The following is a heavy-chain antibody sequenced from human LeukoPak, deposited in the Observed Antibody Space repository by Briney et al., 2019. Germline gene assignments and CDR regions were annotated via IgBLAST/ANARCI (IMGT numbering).Heavy chain of an antibody. CDR3: AKAKYGSGSYYNRNNWFDP. Sequence: PSEALSLTCAVYGGSFSGYYWSWIRQPPGKGLEWIGEINHSGSTNYNPSLKSRVTISVDTSKNQFSLKLSSVTAADTAVYYCAKAKYGSGSYYNRNNWFDPWGRGTLVTVSS. D-gene: IGHD3-10*01. J-gene: IGHJ5*02. V-gene: IGHV4-34*01. CDR1: GGSFSGYY. CDR2: INHSGST.